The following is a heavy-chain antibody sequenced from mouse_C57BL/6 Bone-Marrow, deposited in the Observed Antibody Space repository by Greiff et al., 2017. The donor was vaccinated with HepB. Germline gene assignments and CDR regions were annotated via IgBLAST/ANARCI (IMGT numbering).Heavy chain of an antibody. CDR2: IYPGDGDT. J-gene: IGHJ2*01. CDR3: ARCPYYYGSSSYYFDY. CDR1: GYALSSSW. V-gene: IGHV1-82*01. Sequence: VQLQQSGPELVKPGASVKISCKASGYALSSSWMNWVKQRPGKGLEGIGRIYPGDGDTNYNGKFKGKATLTADKSSSTAYMQLSSLTSEDSAVYFCARCPYYYGSSSYYFDYWGQGTTLTVSS. D-gene: IGHD1-1*01.